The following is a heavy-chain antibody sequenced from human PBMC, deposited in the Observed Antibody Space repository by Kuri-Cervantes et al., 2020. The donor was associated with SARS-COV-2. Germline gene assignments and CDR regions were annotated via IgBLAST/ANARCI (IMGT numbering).Heavy chain of an antibody. CDR3: ARVGYDFWSSPNWFDP. J-gene: IGHJ5*02. CDR1: GYTFTGYY. V-gene: IGHV1-2*02. Sequence: SVKVSCKASGYTFTGYYMHWVRQAPGQGLEWMGWINPNSGGTNYAQKFQGRVTMTRDTSISTAYMELRSLRSDDTAVYYCARVGYDFWSSPNWFDPWGQGTLVTVSS. CDR2: INPNSGGT. D-gene: IGHD3-3*01.